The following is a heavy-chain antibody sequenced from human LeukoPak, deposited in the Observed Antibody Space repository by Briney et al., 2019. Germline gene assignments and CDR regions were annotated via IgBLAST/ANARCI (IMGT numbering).Heavy chain of an antibody. CDR3: ARGDYDILTGYFYFDY. D-gene: IGHD3-9*01. CDR1: GGSISSYY. CDR2: IYYSGST. V-gene: IGHV4-59*01. Sequence: SETLSLTCTVSGGSISSYYWSWIRQPPGKGLEWIGYIYYSGSTNYNPSLKSRVTISVDTSKKQFALKLSSVTAADTAVYYCARGDYDILTGYFYFDYWGQGTLVTVSS. J-gene: IGHJ4*02.